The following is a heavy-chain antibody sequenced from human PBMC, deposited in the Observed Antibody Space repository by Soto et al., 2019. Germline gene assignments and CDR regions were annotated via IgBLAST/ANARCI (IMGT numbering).Heavy chain of an antibody. D-gene: IGHD3-22*01. CDR1: GGSISSGGYY. CDR2: IYYSGST. V-gene: IGHV4-31*03. Sequence: QVQLQESGPGLVKPSQTLSLTCTVSGGSISSGGYYWSWIRQNPGKGLEWMGYIYYSGSTYFNPSLRSRVTISVDTCKSKLSLKLSSVTGADTAVYYCASHQADGPYYYDSSGRFDPWGQGTLVTVSS. J-gene: IGHJ5*02. CDR3: ASHQADGPYYYDSSGRFDP.